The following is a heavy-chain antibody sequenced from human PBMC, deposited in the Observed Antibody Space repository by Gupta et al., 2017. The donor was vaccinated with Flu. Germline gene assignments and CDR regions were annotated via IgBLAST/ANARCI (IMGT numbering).Heavy chain of an antibody. CDR2: IYPDDSDS. V-gene: IGHV5-51*01. D-gene: IGHD3-10*01. CDR1: GYNFVNDW. CDR3: ARRSLWFGDLGYFDL. J-gene: IGHJ2*01. Sequence: DVQLVQSGAEVKKPGESLRISCKGSGYNFVNDWIAWVRQMPGKGLEWMGIIYPDDSDSRYSPSFQGQVTFSVDKSISTAYLHWDSLKAADTAMYYCARRSLWFGDLGYFDLWGRGTLVSVSS.